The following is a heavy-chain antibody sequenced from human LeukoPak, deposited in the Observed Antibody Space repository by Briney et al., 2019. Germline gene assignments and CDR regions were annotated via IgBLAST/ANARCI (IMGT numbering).Heavy chain of an antibody. CDR2: ISAYNGNT. CDR3: AREGRIVLMVYAGDDYYYYGMDV. J-gene: IGHJ6*02. D-gene: IGHD2-8*01. V-gene: IGHV1-18*01. Sequence: GSVKVSCKASGYTFTSYGISWVRQAPGQGLEWMGWISAYNGNTNYAQKLQGRVTMTTDTSTSTAYMELRSLRSDDTAVYYCAREGRIVLMVYAGDDYYYYGMDVWGQGTTVTVSS. CDR1: GYTFTSYG.